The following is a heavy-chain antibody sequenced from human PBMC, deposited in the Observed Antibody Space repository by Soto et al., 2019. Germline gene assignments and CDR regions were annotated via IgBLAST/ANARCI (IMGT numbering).Heavy chain of an antibody. V-gene: IGHV3-30-3*01. D-gene: IGHD3-3*01. CDR2: ISYDGSNK. CDR1: GFTFSSYA. J-gene: IGHJ4*02. Sequence: GGSLRLSCAASGFTFSSYAMHWVRQAPGKGLEWVAVISYDGSNKYYADSVKGRFTISRDNSKNTLYLQMNSLRAEDTAVYYCARGGLRFLEWLLYVDYWGQGT. CDR3: ARGGLRFLEWLLYVDY.